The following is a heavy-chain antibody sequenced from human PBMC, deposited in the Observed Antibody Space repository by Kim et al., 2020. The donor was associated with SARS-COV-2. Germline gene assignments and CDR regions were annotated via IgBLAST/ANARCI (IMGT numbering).Heavy chain of an antibody. J-gene: IGHJ6*02. CDR1: GFTFSSYG. V-gene: IGHV3-33*01. CDR3: ARDLYYDFWSGYYPEPLDYYYGMDV. CDR2: IWYDGSNK. D-gene: IGHD3-3*01. Sequence: GGSLRLSCAASGFTFSSYGMHWVRQAPGKGLEWVAVIWYDGSNKYYADSVKGRFTISRDNSKNTLYLQMNSLRAEDTAVYYCARDLYYDFWSGYYPEPLDYYYGMDVWGQGTTVTVSS.